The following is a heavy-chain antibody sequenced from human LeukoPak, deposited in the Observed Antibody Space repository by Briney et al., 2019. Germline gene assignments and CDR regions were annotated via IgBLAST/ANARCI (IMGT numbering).Heavy chain of an antibody. V-gene: IGHV3-23*01. CDR2: ISGSGGST. Sequence: GGSLRLSCAASGFTFDDYAMHWVRQAPGKGLEWVSGISGSGGSTYYADSVKGRFTISRDNSKNTLYLQMNSLRAEDTAVYYCAKDDSYSSWGYYFDYWGQGTLVTVSS. CDR1: GFTFDDYA. CDR3: AKDDSYSSWGYYFDY. D-gene: IGHD4-11*01. J-gene: IGHJ4*02.